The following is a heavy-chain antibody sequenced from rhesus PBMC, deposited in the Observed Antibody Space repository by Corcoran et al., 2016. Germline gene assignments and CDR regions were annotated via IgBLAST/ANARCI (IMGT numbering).Heavy chain of an antibody. V-gene: IGHV4-122*02. Sequence: QVQLQESGPGLVKPSETLSLTCAVSGGSISSGYYYWSWIRQPPGKGLEWIGYITDSGGTTYNPSLKSRGTFSRDTSKNQFSLKLRCVTAADPAVYYCARERMAAAATLDYWGQGVLVTVSS. CDR3: ARERMAAAATLDY. CDR2: ITDSGGT. CDR1: GGSISSGYYY. J-gene: IGHJ4*01. D-gene: IGHD6-25*01.